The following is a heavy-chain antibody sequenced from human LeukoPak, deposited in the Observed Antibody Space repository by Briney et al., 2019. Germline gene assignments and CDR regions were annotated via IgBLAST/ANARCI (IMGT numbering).Heavy chain of an antibody. V-gene: IGHV3-48*02. CDR3: ARNYYDSSGYYVDFHF. J-gene: IGHJ1*01. CDR2: ISSSSSTI. D-gene: IGHD3-22*01. CDR1: GFTFSSYG. Sequence: PGGSLRLSCAASGFTFSSYGMHWVRQAPGKGLEWVSYISSSSSTIYYADSVKGRFTISRDNAKNSLYLQVNSLRDEDTAVYYCARNYYDSSGYYVDFHFWGQGTLVTVSS.